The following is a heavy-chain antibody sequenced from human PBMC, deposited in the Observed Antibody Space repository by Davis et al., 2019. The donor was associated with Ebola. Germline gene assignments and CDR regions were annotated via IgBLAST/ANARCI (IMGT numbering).Heavy chain of an antibody. CDR2: ISSSSSYT. Sequence: PGGSLRLSCAASGFTFSDYYMSWIRQAPGKGLEWVSYISSSSSYTNYADSVKGRFTISRDNAKNSLYLQMNSLRAEDTAVYYCARGGLRGAPDWYDMDVWGQGTTVTVSS. J-gene: IGHJ6*02. V-gene: IGHV3-11*06. D-gene: IGHD3-10*01. CDR1: GFTFSDYY. CDR3: ARGGLRGAPDWYDMDV.